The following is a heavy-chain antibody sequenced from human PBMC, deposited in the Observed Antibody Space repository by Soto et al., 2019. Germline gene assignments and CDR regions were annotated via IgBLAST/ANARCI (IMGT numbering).Heavy chain of an antibody. CDR1: GYTFTSYG. CDR2: ISAYNGNT. CDR3: ARDITGIAAAGPYAFDI. D-gene: IGHD6-13*01. J-gene: IGHJ3*02. V-gene: IGHV1-18*01. Sequence: ASVKVSCKASGYTFTSYGISWVRQAPGQGLEWMGWISAYNGNTNYAQKLQGRVTMTTDTSTSTAYMELRSLRSDDTAVYYCARDITGIAAAGPYAFDIWGQGTMGTFSS.